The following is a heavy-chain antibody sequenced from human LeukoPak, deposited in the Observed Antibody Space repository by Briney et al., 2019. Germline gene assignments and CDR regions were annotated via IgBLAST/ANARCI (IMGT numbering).Heavy chain of an antibody. CDR3: ARGGEYSSSGWFDP. D-gene: IGHD6-6*01. Sequence: ASVKVSCKASGYTFTSCGISWVRQAPGQGLEWMGWISAYNGNTNYAQKLQGRVTMTTDTSTSTAYMELRSLRSEDTAVYYCARGGEYSSSGWFDPWGQGTLVTVSS. CDR1: GYTFTSCG. J-gene: IGHJ5*02. CDR2: ISAYNGNT. V-gene: IGHV1-18*01.